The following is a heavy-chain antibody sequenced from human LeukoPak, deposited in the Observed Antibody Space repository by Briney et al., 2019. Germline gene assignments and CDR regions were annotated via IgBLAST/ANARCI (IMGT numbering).Heavy chain of an antibody. Sequence: ASVKVSCKASGYTFTSYGISWVRQAPGQGLEWMGWISAYNGNTNYAQKLQGRVTMTRDTSTSTVYMELSSLRSEDTAVYYCARGYYDSSGYYYGYWGQGTLVTVSS. D-gene: IGHD3-22*01. CDR3: ARGYYDSSGYYYGY. CDR2: ISAYNGNT. CDR1: GYTFTSYG. J-gene: IGHJ4*02. V-gene: IGHV1-18*01.